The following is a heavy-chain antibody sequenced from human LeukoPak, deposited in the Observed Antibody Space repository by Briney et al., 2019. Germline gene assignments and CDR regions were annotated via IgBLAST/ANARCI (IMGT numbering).Heavy chain of an antibody. J-gene: IGHJ5*02. CDR1: GFTFSSYS. Sequence: GGSLRLSCAASGFTFSSYSMNWVRQAPGKGLEWVSSISGSSSYIYYADSVKGRFTISRDNAKNSLYLQMNSLRAEDTAVYYCARRSSSWDNWFDPWGQGTLVTVSS. CDR3: ARRSSSWDNWFDP. V-gene: IGHV3-21*01. D-gene: IGHD6-13*01. CDR2: ISGSSSYI.